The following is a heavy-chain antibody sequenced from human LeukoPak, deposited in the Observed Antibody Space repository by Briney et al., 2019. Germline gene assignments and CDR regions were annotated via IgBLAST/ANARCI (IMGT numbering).Heavy chain of an antibody. J-gene: IGHJ4*02. CDR3: AKDLRPRSEYYFDY. V-gene: IGHV3-30*02. CDR1: GFTFSSYG. Sequence: GGSLRLSCAASGFTFSSYGMHWVRQAPGKGLEWVAFIRYDGSNKYYADSVKGRFTISRDNSKNTLYLQMNSLRAEDTAVYYCAKDLRPRSEYYFDYWGQGTLVTVSP. CDR2: IRYDGSNK.